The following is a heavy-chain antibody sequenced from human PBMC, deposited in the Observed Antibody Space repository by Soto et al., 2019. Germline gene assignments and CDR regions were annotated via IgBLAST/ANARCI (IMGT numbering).Heavy chain of an antibody. CDR1: GGSISSYY. D-gene: IGHD2-2*03. V-gene: IGHV4-59*08. CDR3: ARHGSRTPLLSY. Sequence: QVQLQESGPGLVKPSETLSLTCTVSGGSISSYYWSWIRQPPGKGLEWIGYIYYSGSTNYNPSLKSRVTISVDTSKNQFSLKLSSVTAADTAVYYCARHGSRTPLLSYWGQGTLVTVSS. CDR2: IYYSGST. J-gene: IGHJ4*02.